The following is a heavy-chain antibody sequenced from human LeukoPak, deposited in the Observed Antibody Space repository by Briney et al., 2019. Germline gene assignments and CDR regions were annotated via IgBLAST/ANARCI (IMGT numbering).Heavy chain of an antibody. J-gene: IGHJ6*03. D-gene: IGHD3-10*01. CDR2: ISSSGGST. CDR3: ARAGDYYYYMDV. Sequence: GGSLRLSCVNSGFTFSSHGMSWVRQAPGKGLEWVSGISSSGGSTFYVDSVKGRFTVSRDNSQNTLYLQMNSLRAEDTALYYCARAGDYYYYMDVWGKGTTVTVSS. CDR1: GFTFSSHG. V-gene: IGHV3-23*01.